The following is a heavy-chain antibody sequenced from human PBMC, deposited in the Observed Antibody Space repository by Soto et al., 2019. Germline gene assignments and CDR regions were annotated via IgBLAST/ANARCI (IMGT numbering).Heavy chain of an antibody. J-gene: IGHJ6*02. CDR1: GGSISSGGYY. CDR2: IYYSGST. Sequence: PSETLSLTCTVSGGSISSGGYYWSWIRQHPGKGLEWIGYIYYSGSTYYNPSLKSRVTISVDTSKNQFSLKLSSVTAADTAVYYCASSPGIAAAGTWSSGMDVWGQGTTVTVSS. V-gene: IGHV4-31*03. CDR3: ASSPGIAAAGTWSSGMDV. D-gene: IGHD6-13*01.